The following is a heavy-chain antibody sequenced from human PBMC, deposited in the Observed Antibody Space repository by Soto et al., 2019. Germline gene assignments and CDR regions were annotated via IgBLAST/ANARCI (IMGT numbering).Heavy chain of an antibody. Sequence: QITLKESGPTLVKPTQTLTLTCTFSGLSLSTSGVAVGWIRQPPGKTLEWLALIYWDDNNRYSPSLKNRLTVTKDTSKNQVVLTTTNMDPVDTGTYYCAHSDPSDDFWSGSPFHWGQGSQVTVSS. V-gene: IGHV2-5*02. CDR2: IYWDDNN. J-gene: IGHJ4*02. CDR3: AHSDPSDDFWSGSPFH. CDR1: GLSLSTSGVA. D-gene: IGHD3-3*01.